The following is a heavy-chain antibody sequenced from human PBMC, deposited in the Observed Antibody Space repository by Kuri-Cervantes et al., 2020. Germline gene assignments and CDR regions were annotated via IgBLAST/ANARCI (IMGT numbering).Heavy chain of an antibody. J-gene: IGHJ6*03. Sequence: GSLRPSCTVSGGSISSYYWSWIRQPPGKGLEWIGYIYYSGSTNYNPSLKSRVTISVDTSKNQFSLKLSSVTAADTAVYYCAREGRGGNYYMDVWGKGTTVTVSS. CDR1: GGSISSYY. CDR2: IYYSGST. CDR3: AREGRGGNYYMDV. V-gene: IGHV4-59*13.